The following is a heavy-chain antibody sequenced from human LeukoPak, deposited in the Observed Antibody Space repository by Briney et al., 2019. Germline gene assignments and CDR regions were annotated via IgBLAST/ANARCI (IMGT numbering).Heavy chain of an antibody. CDR2: IYYSGST. CDR1: GGSISSYY. CDR3: ARSVDTAIGDY. V-gene: IGHV4-59*01. D-gene: IGHD5-18*01. Sequence: PSETLSLTCTVSGGSISSYYWSWIRQPPGKGLEWIGYIYYSGSTNYNPSLKSRVTISVDTSKNQFSLKLSSVTAADTAVYYCARSVDTAIGDYWGQGTLVTVSS. J-gene: IGHJ4*02.